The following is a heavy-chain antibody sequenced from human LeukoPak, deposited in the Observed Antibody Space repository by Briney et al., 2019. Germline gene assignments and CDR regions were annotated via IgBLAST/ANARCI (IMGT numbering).Heavy chain of an antibody. D-gene: IGHD6-13*01. V-gene: IGHV3-74*03. CDR1: GFTFNIYW. CDR2: IDSNGGGA. J-gene: IGHJ4*02. Sequence: GGSLRLSCSTSGFTFNIYWMQWVRQVPGKGLVWVSRIDSNGGGATYADSVKGRFTTSRDNGNNTMYLQMNSLRAEDTAIYYCARAKYSSRWSLDYWGQGALVTVSS. CDR3: ARAKYSSRWSLDY.